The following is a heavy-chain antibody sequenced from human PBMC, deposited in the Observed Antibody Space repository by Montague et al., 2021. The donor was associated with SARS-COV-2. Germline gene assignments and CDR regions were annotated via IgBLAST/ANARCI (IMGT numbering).Heavy chain of an antibody. V-gene: IGHV4-39*07. CDR2: FYYSGSX. D-gene: IGHD3-16*01. CDR1: GDSVSSTTYY. J-gene: IGHJ4*02. CDR3: ARGGGGRTFYY. Sequence: SETLSLTCTVSGDSVSSTTYYWAWIRQPPGQGLEYIGTFYYSGSXYYNPSLKSRVAMSVDTYKNQFSLKLDSVTAADTAVYDGARGGGGRTFYYWGQGILVTVSS.